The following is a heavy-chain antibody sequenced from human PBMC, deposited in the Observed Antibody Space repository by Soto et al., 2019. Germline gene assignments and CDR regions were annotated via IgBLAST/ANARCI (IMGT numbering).Heavy chain of an antibody. CDR1: GGSFSGYY. J-gene: IGHJ4*02. CDR3: ARGPGDYVWGSYPQGDY. CDR2: INHSGST. Sequence: SETLSLTCAVYGGSFSGYYWSWIRQPPGKGLEWIGEINHSGSTNYNPSLKSRVTISVDTSKNQFFLKLSSVTAADTAVYYCARGPGDYVWGSYPQGDYWGQGTLVTVSS. D-gene: IGHD3-16*02. V-gene: IGHV4-34*01.